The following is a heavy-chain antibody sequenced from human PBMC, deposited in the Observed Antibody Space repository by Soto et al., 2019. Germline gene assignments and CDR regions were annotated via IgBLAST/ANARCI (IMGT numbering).Heavy chain of an antibody. CDR1: GNTLSGLP. CDR3: AAGVTTFDY. V-gene: IGHV1-24*01. D-gene: IGHD4-17*01. J-gene: IGHJ4*02. CDR2: LDYEEGER. Sequence: ASVKVSCKVSGNTLSGLPMHWVRQAPGKGLEWMGSLDYEEGERNFAHRFQGRVTVTEDTSTDTAYMDLSSLKSEDTAVYYCAAGVTTFDYGGQGNLVTVSS.